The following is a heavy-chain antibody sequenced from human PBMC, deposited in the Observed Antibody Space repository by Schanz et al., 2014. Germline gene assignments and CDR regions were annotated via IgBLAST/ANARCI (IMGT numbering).Heavy chain of an antibody. V-gene: IGHV1-18*04. CDR2: ISPYNGNT. D-gene: IGHD3-3*01. J-gene: IGHJ4*01. CDR1: GGTFSTYP. Sequence: QVQLVQSGAEVKKPGSSMKASCKASGGTFSTYPINWLRQAPGQGLERMGWISPYNGNTNYAQKLQGKVTKTADTSTSTGYRDLGSVRSDDTSGYCCARGFDFWDRWGHGTLVIVSS. CDR3: ARGFDFWDR.